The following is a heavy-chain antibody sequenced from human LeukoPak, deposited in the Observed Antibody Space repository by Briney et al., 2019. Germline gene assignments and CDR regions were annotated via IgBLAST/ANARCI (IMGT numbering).Heavy chain of an antibody. CDR1: GGSISSYY. V-gene: IGHV4-59*08. J-gene: IGHJ3*02. CDR2: IYYSGST. D-gene: IGHD3-10*01. Sequence: SETLSLTRTVSGGSISSYYWSWMRQPPGKGLEGIGYIYYSGSTNYHPSLKSRVTISVDTSKNQSSLTLSSVTAADTAVYYCARPRLGRHHAFDIWGQGTMVTVSS. CDR3: ARPRLGRHHAFDI.